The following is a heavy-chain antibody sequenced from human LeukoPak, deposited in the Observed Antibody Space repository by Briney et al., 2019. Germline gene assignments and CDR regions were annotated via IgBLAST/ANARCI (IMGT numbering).Heavy chain of an antibody. J-gene: IGHJ4*02. V-gene: IGHV3-30*02. CDR3: AKAFSIAVAGSNDGAD. CDR1: GFTFSSYG. Sequence: GGSLRLSCAASGFTFSSYGMHWVRQAPGKGLEWVTFIRYDGITKYYADSVKGRFTIFRDNSKNTLYLQMNSLRAEDTAVYYCAKAFSIAVAGSNDGADWGQGTLVTVSS. D-gene: IGHD6-19*01. CDR2: IRYDGITK.